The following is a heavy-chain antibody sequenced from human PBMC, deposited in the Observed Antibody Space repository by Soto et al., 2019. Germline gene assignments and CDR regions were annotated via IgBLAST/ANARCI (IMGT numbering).Heavy chain of an antibody. CDR2: IYYSGNT. V-gene: IGHV4-39*07. Sequence: PSETLSLTCSVSSASLSSSTYYWSWIRQPPGRGPEWIGSIYYSGNTYYNPSLKSRVTISVDTSKNQFSLKLSSVTAADTAVYYCARLGLLWFDPWGQGTLVTVSS. CDR3: ARLGLLWFDP. CDR1: SASLSSSTYY. J-gene: IGHJ5*02.